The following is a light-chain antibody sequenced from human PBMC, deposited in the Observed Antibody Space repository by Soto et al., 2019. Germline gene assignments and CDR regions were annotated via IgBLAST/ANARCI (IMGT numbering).Light chain of an antibody. CDR2: ENN. J-gene: IGLJ1*01. V-gene: IGLV1-51*02. CDR1: SANIGNNY. CDR3: GTWDSSLSAYV. Sequence: QSELPRALSVCAAPWQTDTIPCSGSSANIGNNYGSWYQQLPGTAPKLLIYENNKRPLGIPDRFSGSKSGTSATLGITGLQTGDEADYYCGTWDSSLSAYVFGTGTKVTV.